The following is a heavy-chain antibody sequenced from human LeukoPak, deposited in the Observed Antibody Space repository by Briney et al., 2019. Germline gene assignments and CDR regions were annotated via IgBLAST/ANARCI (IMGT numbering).Heavy chain of an antibody. CDR2: INPSGGSA. CDR1: GYTFTSYG. V-gene: IGHV1-46*01. J-gene: IGHJ4*02. D-gene: IGHD5-18*01. Sequence: ASVKVSCKASGYTFTSYGISWVRQAPGQGLEWMGIINPSGGSASYAQKFQGRVTMTRDTSTSTVYMELSSLRSEDTAVYYCATHKDTAMVQYYFDYWGQGTLVTVSS. CDR3: ATHKDTAMVQYYFDY.